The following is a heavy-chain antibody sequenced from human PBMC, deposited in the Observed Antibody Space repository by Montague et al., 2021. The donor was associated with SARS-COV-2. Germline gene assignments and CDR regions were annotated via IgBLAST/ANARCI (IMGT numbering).Heavy chain of an antibody. CDR3: AGGQEVYAINGDLNY. V-gene: IGHV4-39*07. CDR1: GDSIRSSSYY. Sequence: SETLSLTCTVAGDSIRSSSYYWSWIRQPPGKGLEWIGEINHRGSTNNNPSLKTRVTISIDTSKNQFSLKLSSVTAADTAVYYCAGGQEVYAINGDLNYWGQGTLVTVSS. CDR2: INHRGST. D-gene: IGHD2-8*01. J-gene: IGHJ4*02.